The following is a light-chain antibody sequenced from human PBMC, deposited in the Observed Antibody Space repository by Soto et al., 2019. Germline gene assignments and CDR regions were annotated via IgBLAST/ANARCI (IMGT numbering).Light chain of an antibody. CDR2: DVS. CDR1: SSDDGGYNY. V-gene: IGLV2-11*01. CDR3: CSYAGSYTYV. Sequence: QSALTQPRSVSGSPGQSVTISCTGTSSDDGGYNYVSWYQQHPGKAPKLMIYDVSKRPSGVPDRFSGSKSGNTASLTISGLQAEDLADYYCCSYAGSYTYVFGTGTKLTVL. J-gene: IGLJ1*01.